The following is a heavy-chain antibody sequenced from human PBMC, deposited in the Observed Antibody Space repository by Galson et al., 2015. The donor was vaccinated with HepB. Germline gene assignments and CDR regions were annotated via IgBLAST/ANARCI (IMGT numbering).Heavy chain of an antibody. CDR1: GFTFSSYG. CDR3: AKSFSGSYKWGGSSFDY. J-gene: IGHJ4*02. D-gene: IGHD1-26*01. V-gene: IGHV3-30*18. Sequence: SLRLSCAASGFTFSSYGMHWVRQAPGKGLEWVAVIWYDGSNKYFTDSVKGRFTISRDNSKNTLYLQMNSLRPEDTAVYYCAKSFSGSYKWGGSSFDYWGQGTLVTVSS. CDR2: IWYDGSNK.